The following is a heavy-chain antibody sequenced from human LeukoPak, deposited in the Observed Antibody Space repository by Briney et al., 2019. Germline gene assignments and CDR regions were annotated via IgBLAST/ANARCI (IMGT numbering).Heavy chain of an antibody. V-gene: IGHV3-74*01. Sequence: GGSLRLSCAASGFTFSNYDMSWVRQAPGKGLVWVSRINSDGSSTRYADSVKGRFTISRDNAKNTLYLQMNSLRAEDTAVYYCGRELDWLPTLDYWGQGTLVTVSS. J-gene: IGHJ4*02. D-gene: IGHD3-9*01. CDR2: INSDGSST. CDR3: GRELDWLPTLDY. CDR1: GFTFSNYD.